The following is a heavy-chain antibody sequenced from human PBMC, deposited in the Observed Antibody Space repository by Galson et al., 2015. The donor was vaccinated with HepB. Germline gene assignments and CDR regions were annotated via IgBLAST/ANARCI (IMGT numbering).Heavy chain of an antibody. J-gene: IGHJ6*02. CDR3: ARDLVGSLGMDV. Sequence: SLRLSCAASGFTFSSYSMNWVRQAPGKGLEWVSSISSSSSYIYYADSVKGRFTISRDNAKNSLYLQMNSLRAEDTAVYYCARDLVGSLGMDVWGQGTTVTVSS. V-gene: IGHV3-21*01. CDR1: GFTFSSYS. D-gene: IGHD6-6*01. CDR2: ISSSSSYI.